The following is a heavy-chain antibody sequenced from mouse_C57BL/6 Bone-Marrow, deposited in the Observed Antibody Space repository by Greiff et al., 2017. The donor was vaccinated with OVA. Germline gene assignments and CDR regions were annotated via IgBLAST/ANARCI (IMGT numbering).Heavy chain of an antibody. J-gene: IGHJ1*03. V-gene: IGHV5-4*01. Sequence: EVQVVESGGGLVKPGGSLKLSCAASGFTFSSYAMSWVRQTPEKRLEWVATISDGGSYTYYPDNVKGRFTISRDNANNNLYLQMSQLKSEDTAMYYCARDRGTGRYFDVWGTGTTVTVSS. D-gene: IGHD4-1*01. CDR2: ISDGGSYT. CDR1: GFTFSSYA. CDR3: ARDRGTGRYFDV.